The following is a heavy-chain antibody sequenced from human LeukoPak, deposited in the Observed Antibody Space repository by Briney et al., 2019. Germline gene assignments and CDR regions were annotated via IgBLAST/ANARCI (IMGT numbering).Heavy chain of an antibody. J-gene: IGHJ6*03. D-gene: IGHD3/OR15-3a*01. CDR1: GFTFSSYS. CDR3: ARDWTADGYYYYMDV. Sequence: MSGGSLRLSCAASGFTFSSYSMNWVRQAPGKGLEWVSSISSSSTYIYYADLVKGRFTISRDNAKNSLYLQMNSLRAEDTAVYYCARDWTADGYYYYMDVWGKGTTVTVSS. CDR2: ISSSSTYI. V-gene: IGHV3-21*01.